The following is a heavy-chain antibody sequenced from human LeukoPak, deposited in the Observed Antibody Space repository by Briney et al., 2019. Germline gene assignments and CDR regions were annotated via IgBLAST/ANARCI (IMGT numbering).Heavy chain of an antibody. CDR1: AFTFDNYT. Sequence: PGGSLRLSCAASAFTFDNYTMHWVRQPPGKGLEWVSLITWDGGITYYAGSVKGRFTISRDNSKNSLYLQMKSLRTEDTALYYCAKDYGSGSYHVFDLWGQGTMVTVSS. CDR3: AKDYGSGSYHVFDL. J-gene: IGHJ3*01. V-gene: IGHV3-43*01. D-gene: IGHD3-10*01. CDR2: ITWDGGIT.